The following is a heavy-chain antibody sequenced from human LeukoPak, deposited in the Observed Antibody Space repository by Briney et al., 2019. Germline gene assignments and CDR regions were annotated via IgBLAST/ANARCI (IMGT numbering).Heavy chain of an antibody. V-gene: IGHV3-74*01. Sequence: GGSLRLSCAASGFTFSSHWMHWVRQAPGEGLVWVSRVNGPGDWTHYADSVRGRFIISRDNAENSISLQMNNLRAEDTAVYFCAREVFEGQRQSDAFDVWGQGTMVTVSS. CDR1: GFTFSSHW. D-gene: IGHD6-25*01. J-gene: IGHJ3*01. CDR2: VNGPGDWT. CDR3: AREVFEGQRQSDAFDV.